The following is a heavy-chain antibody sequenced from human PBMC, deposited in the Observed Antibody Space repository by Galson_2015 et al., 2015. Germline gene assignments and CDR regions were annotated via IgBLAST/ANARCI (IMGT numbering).Heavy chain of an antibody. Sequence: SVKVSCKASGYTFTSYDINWVRQATGQGLEWMGWMNPNSGNTGYAQKFQGRVTMTRNTSISTAYMELSSLRSEVTAVYYCARGRLEEGNYYDSSGYSDYWGQGTLVTVSS. D-gene: IGHD3-22*01. CDR3: ARGRLEEGNYYDSSGYSDY. V-gene: IGHV1-8*01. J-gene: IGHJ4*02. CDR2: MNPNSGNT. CDR1: GYTFTSYD.